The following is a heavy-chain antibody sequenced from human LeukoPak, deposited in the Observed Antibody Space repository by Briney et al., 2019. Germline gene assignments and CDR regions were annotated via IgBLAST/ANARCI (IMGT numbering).Heavy chain of an antibody. J-gene: IGHJ4*02. CDR1: GGSISSYY. V-gene: IGHV4-59*08. D-gene: IGHD7-27*01. CDR3: ARHGWKLGFDY. Sequence: SSETLSLTCTVSGGSISSYYWSWIRQPPGKGLEWIGYIYYSGSTNYNPSLKSRVTISVDTSKNQFSLKLSSVTAADTAVYYCARHGWKLGFDYWGQGTLVTVSS. CDR2: IYYSGST.